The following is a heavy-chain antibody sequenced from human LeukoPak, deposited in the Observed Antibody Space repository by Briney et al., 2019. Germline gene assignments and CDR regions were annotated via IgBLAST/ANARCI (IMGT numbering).Heavy chain of an antibody. V-gene: IGHV1-18*01. Sequence: ASVKVSCKASGGTFISYAISWVRQAPGQGLEWMGWISAYNGNTNYAQKLQGRVTMTTDTSTSTAYMELRSLGSDDTAVYYCARAKYYDFWSGYSDYWGQGTLVTVSS. CDR2: ISAYNGNT. J-gene: IGHJ4*02. D-gene: IGHD3-3*01. CDR3: ARAKYYDFWSGYSDY. CDR1: GGTFISYA.